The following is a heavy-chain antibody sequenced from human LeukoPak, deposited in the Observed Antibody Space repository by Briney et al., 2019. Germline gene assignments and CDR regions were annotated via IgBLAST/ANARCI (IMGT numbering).Heavy chain of an antibody. J-gene: IGHJ4*02. D-gene: IGHD6-13*01. CDR1: GFTFDDYA. Sequence: PGRSLRLSCAASGFTFDDYAMHWVRQAPGKGLEWVSGISWNSGSIGYADSVKGRFTISRDNAKNSLYLQMSSLRAEDTALYYCAKEHSSSWYPSMEYYFDYWGQGTLVTVSS. CDR2: ISWNSGSI. CDR3: AKEHSSSWYPSMEYYFDY. V-gene: IGHV3-9*01.